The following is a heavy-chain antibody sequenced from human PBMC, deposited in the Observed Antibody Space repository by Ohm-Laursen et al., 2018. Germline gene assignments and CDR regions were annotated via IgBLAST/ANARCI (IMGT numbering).Heavy chain of an antibody. CDR3: ATWYYYDSSGYYPFW. V-gene: IGHV3-74*01. CDR2: ISTDGSTT. J-gene: IGHJ4*02. D-gene: IGHD3-22*01. Sequence: GSLRLSCAASGFTFSSYWMYWVRQAPGKGLVWVSRISTDGSTTNYADSVKGRFTISRDNSKNTLYLQMNSLRAEDTAVYYCATWYYYDSSGYYPFWWGQGTLVTVSS. CDR1: GFTFSSYW.